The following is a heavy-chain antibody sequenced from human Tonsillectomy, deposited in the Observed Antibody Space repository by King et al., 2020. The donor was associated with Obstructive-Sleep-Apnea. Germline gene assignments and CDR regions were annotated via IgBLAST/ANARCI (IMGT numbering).Heavy chain of an antibody. CDR3: ARGGDYGDYRTAVGADY. D-gene: IGHD4-17*01. CDR1: GGSISSGAYS. J-gene: IGHJ4*02. CDR2: IYYSGST. Sequence: VQLQESGPGLVKPSQTLSLTCAVSGGSISSGAYSWSWIRQPPGKGLEWMGYIYYSGSTYYNPSLKSRVTISVDTSKNQFSLKLSSVTAADTAVYYCARGGDYGDYRTAVGADYWGQGTLVTVSS. V-gene: IGHV4-30-4*07.